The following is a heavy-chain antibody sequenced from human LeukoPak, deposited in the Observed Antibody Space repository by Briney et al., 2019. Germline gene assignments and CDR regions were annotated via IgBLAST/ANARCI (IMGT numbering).Heavy chain of an antibody. CDR1: GGSVSSSSNC. CDR3: ASRGKGSSKFDP. V-gene: IGHV4-39*07. Sequence: SETLSLTCTVSGGSVSSSSNCWVWIRQPPGKGREWIGNIYYNGNTVYNPSLNSRVPISVDTSKNQFSLKLSSVTAADTAVYYCASRGKGSSKFDPWGQGTLVTVSS. D-gene: IGHD2-2*01. J-gene: IGHJ5*02. CDR2: IYYNGNT.